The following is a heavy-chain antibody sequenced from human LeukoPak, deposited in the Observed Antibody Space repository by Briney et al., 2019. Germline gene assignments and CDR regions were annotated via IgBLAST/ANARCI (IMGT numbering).Heavy chain of an antibody. J-gene: IGHJ4*02. CDR2: IRYDGSTK. CDR3: AKGYCTGTSCYTGLDY. V-gene: IGHV3-30*02. Sequence: PGGSLRLSCAASGFTFSTYGMHWVRQAPGKGLEWVAFIRYDGSTKYYADSVKGRFTISRDNSKNTLYLQMNSLSAEDTALYFCAKGYCTGTSCYTGLDYWGQETLVTVSS. CDR1: GFTFSTYG. D-gene: IGHD2-2*02.